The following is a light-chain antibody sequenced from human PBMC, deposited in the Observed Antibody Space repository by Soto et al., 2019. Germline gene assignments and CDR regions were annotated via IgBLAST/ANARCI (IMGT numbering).Light chain of an antibody. CDR3: QQYGSSPRFT. CDR1: QSVRSSY. V-gene: IGKV3-20*01. Sequence: EIVLTQSPGTLSLSPGERATHACRASQSVRSSYLAWYQQKPGQAPRLLIYGASTRATGIPDRFSGSGSGTDFTLTISRLEPEDFAVYYCQQYGSSPRFTFGPGT. CDR2: GAS. J-gene: IGKJ3*01.